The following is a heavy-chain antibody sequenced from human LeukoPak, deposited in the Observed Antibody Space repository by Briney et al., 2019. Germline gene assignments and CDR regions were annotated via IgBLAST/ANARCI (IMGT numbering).Heavy chain of an antibody. CDR2: INHSGST. J-gene: IGHJ4*02. CDR3: ARVSSRRLPPSYSYGRRNYFDY. CDR1: GGSFSGYY. Sequence: PSETLSLTCAVYGGSFSGYYWSWIRQPPGKGLEWIGEINHSGSTNYSPSLKSRVTISVDTSKNQFSLKLSSVTAADTAVYYCARVSSRRLPPSYSYGRRNYFDYWGQGTLVTVSS. V-gene: IGHV4-34*01. D-gene: IGHD3-10*01.